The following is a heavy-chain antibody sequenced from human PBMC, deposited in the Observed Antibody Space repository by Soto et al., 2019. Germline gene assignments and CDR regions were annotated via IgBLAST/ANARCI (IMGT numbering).Heavy chain of an antibody. Sequence: PGGPLRLSCTASGFSFSSYSMYWLRQPPGKGLEWVAVISKDGMNKNYADSVKGRVTVSRDNANYSLDLQLNSLSGEDTAMYYCARDMYSSDYFVKWFEPWGQGTLVTVSS. J-gene: IGHJ5*02. CDR1: GFSFSSYS. V-gene: IGHV3-30*04. CDR3: ARDMYSSDYFVKWFEP. CDR2: ISKDGMNK. D-gene: IGHD6-19*01.